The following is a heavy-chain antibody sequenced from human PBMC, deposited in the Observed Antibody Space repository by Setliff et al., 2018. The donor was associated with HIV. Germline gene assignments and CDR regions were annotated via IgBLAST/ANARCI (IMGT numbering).Heavy chain of an antibody. V-gene: IGHV1-24*01. Sequence: ASVKVSCKVSGFTLSEVSIHWVRQAPGKGLEWMAYFDPQDGETVYAQKFHGRVTMTRDTSVSTAYMELSRLRSDDSALYYCTRPLRTRSATDPFHIWGQGTLVTVSS. CDR2: FDPQDGET. D-gene: IGHD6-25*01. J-gene: IGHJ3*02. CDR3: TRPLRTRSATDPFHI. CDR1: GFTLSEVS.